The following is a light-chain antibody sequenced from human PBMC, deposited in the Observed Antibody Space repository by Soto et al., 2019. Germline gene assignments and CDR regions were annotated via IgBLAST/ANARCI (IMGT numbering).Light chain of an antibody. CDR2: SAS. Sequence: EIVMTQSPATLSVSPGELATLSCRASQSISTELAWYQQKPGQPPRLLIYSASTRATGVPARFTGSGSGSEVTLTISGLQSEDFAVYYCQQGQNWPLTFGQVTRLEI. J-gene: IGKJ2*01. V-gene: IGKV3-15*01. CDR3: QQGQNWPLT. CDR1: QSISTE.